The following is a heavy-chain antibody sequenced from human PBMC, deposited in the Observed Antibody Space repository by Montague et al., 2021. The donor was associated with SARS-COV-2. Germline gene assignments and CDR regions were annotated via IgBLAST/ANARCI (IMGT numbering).Heavy chain of an antibody. CDR2: IDWDDDK. V-gene: IGHV2-70*01. D-gene: IGHD3-9*01. Sequence: PALVKPTQTLTLTCSFSGFSLRTSGMCVSWIRQPPGKALEWLALIDWDDDKYYSTSLKTRLTISKDTSKNQVVLTMTNMDPVDTATYYCARMDILTGYYAYGMDVWGQGTTVTVSS. CDR3: ARMDILTGYYAYGMDV. J-gene: IGHJ6*02. CDR1: GFSLRTSGMC.